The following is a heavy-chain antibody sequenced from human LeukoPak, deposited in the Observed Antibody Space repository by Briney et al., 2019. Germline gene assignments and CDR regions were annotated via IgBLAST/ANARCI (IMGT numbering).Heavy chain of an antibody. V-gene: IGHV4-38-2*01. D-gene: IGHD5-24*01. CDR2: IYHSGST. CDR1: GYSISSGYY. Sequence: SETLSLTCAVSGYSISSGYYWGWIRQPPGKGLEWIGSIYHSGSTYYNPSLKSRVTISVDTSKNQFSLKLSSVTAADTAVYYCARLVEMATIVDYWGQGTLVTFSS. CDR3: ARLVEMATIVDY. J-gene: IGHJ4*02.